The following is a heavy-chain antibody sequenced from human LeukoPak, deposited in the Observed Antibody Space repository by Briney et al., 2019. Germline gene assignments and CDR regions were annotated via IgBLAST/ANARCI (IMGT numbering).Heavy chain of an antibody. J-gene: IGHJ5*02. CDR1: GGSISSNF. CDR3: ARDQVAIVGASYWFDP. D-gene: IGHD1-26*01. V-gene: IGHV4-4*07. Sequence: SETLSLTCTVSGGSISSNFWSWIRQPAGKGLEWIGRIYTSGSTNYNPSLKSRVTMSVDTSKNQFSLKLSSVTAADTAVYYCARDQVAIVGASYWFDPWGQGTRVTVSS. CDR2: IYTSGST.